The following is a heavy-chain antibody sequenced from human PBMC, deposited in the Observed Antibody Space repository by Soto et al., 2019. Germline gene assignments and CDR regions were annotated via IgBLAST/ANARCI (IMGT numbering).Heavy chain of an antibody. J-gene: IGHJ6*02. CDR3: ARDGDSRSPLSHYMYYGMDV. Sequence: QVQLVQSGAEVKKPGASVKVSCKASGYTFTSYGISWVRQAPGQGLEWMGWISAYNGNTNYAQKLQGRVTMTTDTSTSTAYMELRSLRSDDTAVYYCARDGDSRSPLSHYMYYGMDVWGQGTTVTVFS. D-gene: IGHD6-6*01. V-gene: IGHV1-18*01. CDR1: GYTFTSYG. CDR2: ISAYNGNT.